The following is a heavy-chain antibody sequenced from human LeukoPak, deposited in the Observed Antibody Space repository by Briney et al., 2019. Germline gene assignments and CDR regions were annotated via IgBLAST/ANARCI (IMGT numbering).Heavy chain of an antibody. V-gene: IGHV3-11*04. Sequence: GGSLRLSCAASGFIFNDYFMGWIRQTPGKGLEWVSYITNNGRKTYYADSMKGRFTISRDNAKNSLYLQMNSLRAEDTAPYYCARAGMDSRGYYQGFDYWGQGTLVTVSS. J-gene: IGHJ4*02. D-gene: IGHD3-22*01. CDR3: ARAGMDSRGYYQGFDY. CDR2: ITNNGRKT. CDR1: GFIFNDYF.